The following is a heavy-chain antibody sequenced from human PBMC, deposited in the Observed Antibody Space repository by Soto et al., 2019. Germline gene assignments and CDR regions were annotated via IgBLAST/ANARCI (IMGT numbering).Heavy chain of an antibody. CDR3: ARDFHDKAADYFDY. J-gene: IGHJ4*02. Sequence: SETLSLTCTVSGGSISSYYWSWIRQPPGKGLEWIGYIYYSGSTNYNPSLKSRVTISVDTSKNQFSLKLSSVTAADTAVYYCARDFHDKAADYFDYWGQGTLVTVSS. V-gene: IGHV4-59*01. D-gene: IGHD2-15*01. CDR2: IYYSGST. CDR1: GGSISSYY.